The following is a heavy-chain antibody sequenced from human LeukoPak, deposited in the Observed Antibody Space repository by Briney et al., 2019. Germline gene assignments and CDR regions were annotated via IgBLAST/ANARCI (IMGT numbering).Heavy chain of an antibody. CDR2: IIPIFGTA. V-gene: IGHV1-69*01. J-gene: IGHJ5*02. Sequence: GSSVKVSCKASGGTFSSYAISWVRQAPGQGLEWMGGIIPIFGTANYAQKFQGRVTITADESTSTAYMELSSLRSEDTAVYYCATHELGYCSSTSCASVNWFDPWGQGTLVTVSS. CDR3: ATHELGYCSSTSCASVNWFDP. D-gene: IGHD2-2*01. CDR1: GGTFSSYA.